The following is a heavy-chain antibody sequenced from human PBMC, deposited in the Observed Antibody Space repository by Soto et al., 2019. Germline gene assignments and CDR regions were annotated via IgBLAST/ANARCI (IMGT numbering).Heavy chain of an antibody. CDR1: GGTFSSYA. CDR3: ARDHDSGRAFDI. J-gene: IGHJ3*02. V-gene: IGHV1-18*01. CDR2: ISANNGNT. D-gene: IGHD4-17*01. Sequence: GASVKVSCKASGGTFSSYAISWVRQAPGQGLEWMGWISANNGNTDYEQKFQGRVTMTTDTSASTAYMELRSLRSDDTAVYYCARDHDSGRAFDIWGQGTMVTVSS.